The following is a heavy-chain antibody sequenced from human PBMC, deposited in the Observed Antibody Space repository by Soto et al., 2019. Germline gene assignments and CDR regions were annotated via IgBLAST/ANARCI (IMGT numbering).Heavy chain of an antibody. D-gene: IGHD2-2*01. CDR3: ARATGSNHPFDY. CDR2: ISTDGSST. Sequence: EVQLVESGGGLVQPGGSLRLSCAATGFTFSTYWMHWVRQGPGKGLVWVSRISTDGSSTTYADSVKGRFTISRDNAKNTLYLQMNSLRAEDTAVYYCARATGSNHPFDYWGQGSLVTVSP. J-gene: IGHJ4*02. V-gene: IGHV3-74*01. CDR1: GFTFSTYW.